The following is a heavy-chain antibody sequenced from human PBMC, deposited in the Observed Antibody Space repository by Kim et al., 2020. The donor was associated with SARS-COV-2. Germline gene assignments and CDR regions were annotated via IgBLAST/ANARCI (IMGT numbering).Heavy chain of an antibody. CDR1: GASISYVRYY. J-gene: IGHJ3*02. D-gene: IGHD1-1*01. CDR2: IFYNGAT. Sequence: SETLSLTCTVSGASISYVRYYWGWVRQPPGKALEWIGYIFYNGATYYNPSLGSRLTISLDTSKNQFSLELTSVTAADTAIYYCATITQELAEFDNW. V-gene: IGHV4-31*03. CDR3: ATITQELAEFDN.